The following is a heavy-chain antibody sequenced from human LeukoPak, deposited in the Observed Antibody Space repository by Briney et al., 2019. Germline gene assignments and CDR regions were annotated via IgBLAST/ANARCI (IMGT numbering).Heavy chain of an antibody. CDR3: ARLNYYDSSGYLYYFDY. CDR1: GGTFSSHG. J-gene: IGHJ4*02. CDR2: IIPILGIA. D-gene: IGHD3-22*01. Sequence: ASVKVSCKASGGTFSSHGISWARQAPGQGHEWMGRIIPILGIANYAQKFQGRVTITADKSTSTAYMELSSLRSEDTAVYYCARLNYYDSSGYLYYFDYWGQGTLVTVSS. V-gene: IGHV1-69*04.